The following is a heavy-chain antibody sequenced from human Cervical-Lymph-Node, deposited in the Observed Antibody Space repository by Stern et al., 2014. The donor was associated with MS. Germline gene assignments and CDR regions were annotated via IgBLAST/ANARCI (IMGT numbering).Heavy chain of an antibody. Sequence: QVQLQESGPGLVKPSETLSLTCTVSGGSVSSGSYYWSWIRQPPGKGLEWIGYIYDSGSTNYNPSLNIRVTISVDTSKNQFSLKLSSVTAADTAVYYCASAYGDYADYWGQGTLVTVSS. V-gene: IGHV4-61*01. CDR3: ASAYGDYADY. CDR2: IYDSGST. D-gene: IGHD4-17*01. CDR1: GGSVSSGSYY. J-gene: IGHJ4*02.